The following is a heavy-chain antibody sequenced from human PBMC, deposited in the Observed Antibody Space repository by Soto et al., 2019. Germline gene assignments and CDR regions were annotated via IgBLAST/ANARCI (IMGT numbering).Heavy chain of an antibody. D-gene: IGHD2-21*02. V-gene: IGHV1-3*01. CDR2: INAGNGNT. J-gene: IGHJ4*02. CDR1: GYTLTSYA. Sequence: QVQLVQSGAEVKKPGASVKVSGKASGYTLTSYALHWFPQAPGQRLEWMGWINAGNGNTKYSQKFLGRVTITRDTSASTAYMELSSLRSEDTAVYYCAGSIVVFTAADYWGQGTLVTVSS. CDR3: AGSIVVFTAADY.